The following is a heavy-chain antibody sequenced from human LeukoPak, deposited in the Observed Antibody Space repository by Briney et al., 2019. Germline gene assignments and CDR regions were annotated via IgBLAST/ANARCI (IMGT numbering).Heavy chain of an antibody. J-gene: IGHJ4*02. V-gene: IGHV3-30*02. CDR1: GFTFSSFG. Sequence: GRSLRLSCAASGFTFSSFGLHWVRQAPGKGLEWVALIRSDGSSKNYADSVKGRFTISRDTSKNTVHLQMNNLRAEDTAVYYCAKWSGDYPSYYLDYWGQGTLVTVS. CDR2: IRSDGSSK. D-gene: IGHD4-17*01. CDR3: AKWSGDYPSYYLDY.